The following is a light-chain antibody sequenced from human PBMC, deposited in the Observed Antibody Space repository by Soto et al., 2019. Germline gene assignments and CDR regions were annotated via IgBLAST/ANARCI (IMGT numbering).Light chain of an antibody. CDR3: ATWEDSLDVLYV. Sequence: QSVLTQPSSASGTPGQRVTISCSGSSSNIGTNTVHWYQHLPGRAPKLLIYSDTQRPSGVSDRFSGSKSGTSASLAISGLQSEDEADYYFATWEDSLDVLYVFGTGTKATVL. CDR1: SSNIGTNT. CDR2: SDT. J-gene: IGLJ1*01. V-gene: IGLV1-44*01.